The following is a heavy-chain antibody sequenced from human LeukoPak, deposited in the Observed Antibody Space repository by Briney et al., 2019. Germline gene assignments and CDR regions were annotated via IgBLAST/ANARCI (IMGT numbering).Heavy chain of an antibody. CDR3: SILMAGYSYGFSYVYMDG. CDR1: GFTFSDYA. J-gene: IGHJ6*03. V-gene: IGHV3-64*01. D-gene: IGHD5-18*01. Sequence: QAGGSLRLSCAASGFTFSDYAMHWVRQAPGKGLEYVSSIINDGGGTHYANSVKGRFTISRDNSKNTLYLQMGSLRAEDMAVDYCSILMAGYSYGFSYVYMDGWGKGTAVTVSS. CDR2: IINDGGGT.